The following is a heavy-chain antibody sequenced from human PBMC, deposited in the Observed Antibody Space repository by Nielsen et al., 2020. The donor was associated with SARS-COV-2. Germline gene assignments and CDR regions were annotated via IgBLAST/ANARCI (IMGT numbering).Heavy chain of an antibody. Sequence: SETLSLTCAVYGGSFSGYYWSWIRQPPGKGLEWIGEINHSGSTNYSPSLKSRVTISVDTSKNQFSLKLSSVTAADTAVYYCARGKWEQLGFDYWGQGTLVTVSS. V-gene: IGHV4-34*01. D-gene: IGHD1-26*01. CDR3: ARGKWEQLGFDY. CDR1: GGSFSGYY. J-gene: IGHJ4*02. CDR2: INHSGST.